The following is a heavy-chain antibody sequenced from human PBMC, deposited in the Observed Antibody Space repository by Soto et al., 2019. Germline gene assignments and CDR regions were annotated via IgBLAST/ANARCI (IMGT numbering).Heavy chain of an antibody. CDR1: GGSISSYY. CDR3: ARDRSGYYYDSSGYYRNYYYYGMDV. V-gene: IGHV4-59*01. CDR2: IYYSGST. J-gene: IGHJ6*02. D-gene: IGHD3-22*01. Sequence: PSETLSLTCTVSGGSISSYYWSWIRQPPGKGLEWIGYIYYSGSTNYNPSLKSRVAISVDTSKNQFSLKLSSVTAADTAVYYCARDRSGYYYDSSGYYRNYYYYGMDVWGQGTTVTVSS.